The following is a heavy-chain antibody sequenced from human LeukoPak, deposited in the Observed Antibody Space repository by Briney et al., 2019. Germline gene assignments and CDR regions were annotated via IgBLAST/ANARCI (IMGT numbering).Heavy chain of an antibody. CDR3: TSWTGCSSTSCYTAGTSEY. D-gene: IGHD2-2*02. J-gene: IGHJ4*02. V-gene: IGHV3-15*01. Sequence: GGSLRLSCAASGFTFSNAWMSWVRQAPGKGLEWVGRIKSKTDGGTTDYAAPVKGRFTISRDDSKNTLYLQMNSLKTEDTAVYYCTSWTGCSSTSCYTAGTSEYWGQGTLVTVSS. CDR2: IKSKTDGGTT. CDR1: GFTFSNAW.